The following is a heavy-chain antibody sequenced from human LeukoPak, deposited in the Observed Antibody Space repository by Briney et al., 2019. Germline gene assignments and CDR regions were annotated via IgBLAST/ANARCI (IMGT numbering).Heavy chain of an antibody. V-gene: IGHV1-69*13. CDR1: GGTFSSYA. D-gene: IGHD5-18*01. CDR2: IIPIFGTA. J-gene: IGHJ4*02. Sequence: ASVKVSCKASGGTFSSYAISWVRQAPGQGLEWMGGIIPIFGTANYAQKFQGRVTITADESTSTAYMELSSLRSEDTAVYYCASSTAMVLYYFDYWGQGTLVTVPS. CDR3: ASSTAMVLYYFDY.